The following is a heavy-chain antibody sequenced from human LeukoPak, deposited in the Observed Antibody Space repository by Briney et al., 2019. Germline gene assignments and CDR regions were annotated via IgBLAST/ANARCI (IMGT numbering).Heavy chain of an antibody. J-gene: IGHJ4*02. CDR1: GFTFSSYS. Sequence: GGSLRLPCAASGFTFSSYSMNWVRQAPGKGLEWVTSISSSSSYIYYADSVKGRFTISRDNAKNSLYLQMNSLRAEDTAVYYCARGNMVRGVISYCRQGTLLTVSS. CDR2: ISSSSSYI. V-gene: IGHV3-21*01. CDR3: ARGNMVRGVISY. D-gene: IGHD3-10*01.